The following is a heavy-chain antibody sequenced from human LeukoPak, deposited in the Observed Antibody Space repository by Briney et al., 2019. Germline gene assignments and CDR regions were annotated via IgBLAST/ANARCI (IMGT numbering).Heavy chain of an antibody. D-gene: IGHD2-21*02. CDR2: IYYSGST. Sequence: SETLSLTCTVSGGSISSSSYYWGWIRQPPGKGLEWIGSIYYSGSTYYNPSLKSRVTISVDTSKNQFSLKLSSVTAADTAVYYCARRAVTAIRSGDYYYYYYYMDVWGKGTTVTISS. CDR1: GGSISSSSYY. V-gene: IGHV4-39*01. CDR3: ARRAVTAIRSGDYYYYYYYMDV. J-gene: IGHJ6*03.